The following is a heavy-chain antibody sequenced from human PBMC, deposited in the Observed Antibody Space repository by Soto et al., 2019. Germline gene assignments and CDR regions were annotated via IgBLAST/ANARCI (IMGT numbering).Heavy chain of an antibody. D-gene: IGHD3-10*01. Sequence: GGSLRLSCAASGFTFSSYWMSWVRQAPGKGLEWVANIKQDGSEKYYVDSVKGRFTISRDNAKNSLYLQMNSLRAEDTAVYYCARVGPFPSAPFDYWGQGTLVTVSS. J-gene: IGHJ4*02. V-gene: IGHV3-7*01. CDR2: IKQDGSEK. CDR1: GFTFSSYW. CDR3: ARVGPFPSAPFDY.